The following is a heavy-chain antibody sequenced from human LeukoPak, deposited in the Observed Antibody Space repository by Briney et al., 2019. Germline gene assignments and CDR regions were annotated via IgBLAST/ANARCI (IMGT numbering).Heavy chain of an antibody. Sequence: GGSLRLSCAASGFTFSSYAMNWVRQAPGKGLEWVSTISGSGGITYYADSVKGRFTISRDNSKNTLYLQMNSLRAEDTAVYFCAKSLYNYDSSGYYLYYFDYWGQGTLVTVSS. CDR3: AKSLYNYDSSGYYLYYFDY. J-gene: IGHJ4*02. CDR1: GFTFSSYA. V-gene: IGHV3-23*01. D-gene: IGHD3-22*01. CDR2: ISGSGGIT.